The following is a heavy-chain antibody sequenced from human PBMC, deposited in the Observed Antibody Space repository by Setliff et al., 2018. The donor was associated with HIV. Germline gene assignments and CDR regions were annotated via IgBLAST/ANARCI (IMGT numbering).Heavy chain of an antibody. CDR3: CGHLERHYDFWSGYSALNWFDP. CDR2: IKSKPEGEAR. D-gene: IGHD3-3*01. CDR1: GFTFTNAW. J-gene: IGHJ5*02. Sequence: PGGSLRLSCVASGFTFTNAWMSWVRQAPGKGLEWVGQIKSKPEGEARDYAAPVKGRFTISRNDSSNTLFLQMNSLKTEDTGVYYCCGHLERHYDFWSGYSALNWFDPWGQGTPVTVSS. V-gene: IGHV3-15*01.